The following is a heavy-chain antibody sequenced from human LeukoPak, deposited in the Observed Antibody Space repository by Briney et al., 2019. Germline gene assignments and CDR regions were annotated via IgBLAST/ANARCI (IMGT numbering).Heavy chain of an antibody. CDR2: INPNSGGT. D-gene: IGHD5-12*01. CDR1: GYTFTSYG. CDR3: ARDVDIVATMNY. J-gene: IGHJ4*02. Sequence: ASVKVSCKASGYTFTSYGTSWVRQAPGQGLEWMGWINPNSGGTNYAQKFQGRVTMTRDTSISTAYMELSRLRSDDTAVYYCARDVDIVATMNYWGQGTLVTVSS. V-gene: IGHV1-2*02.